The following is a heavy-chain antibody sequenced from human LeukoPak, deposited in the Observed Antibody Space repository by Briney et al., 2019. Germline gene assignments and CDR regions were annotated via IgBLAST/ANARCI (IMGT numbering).Heavy chain of an antibody. V-gene: IGHV3-7*01. D-gene: IGHD3-16*01. CDR3: TRDYDNARDY. CDR1: GFTFKKCW. CDR2: IKEDGSRE. Sequence: GGSLRISCEVSGFTFKKCWMTWVRQAPGKGLEWVASIKEDGSREWYADSVKGRFTVSRDNAKNSLHLQLNSLRVDDTAVYYCTRDYDNARDYWGQGTLVTVSS. J-gene: IGHJ4*02.